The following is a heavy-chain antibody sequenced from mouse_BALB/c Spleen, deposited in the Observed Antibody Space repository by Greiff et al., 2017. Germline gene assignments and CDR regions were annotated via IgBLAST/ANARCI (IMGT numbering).Heavy chain of an antibody. CDR3: AVDDYDGYYFDD. J-gene: IGHJ2*01. D-gene: IGHD2-4*01. CDR1: GFNIKDYY. Sequence: EVQLQESGAELVRSGASVKLSCTASGFNIKDYYMHWVKQRPEQGLEWIGWIDPENGDTEYAPKFQGKATMTADTSSNTAYLQLSSLTSEDTAVYYCAVDDYDGYYFDDWGQGTTLTVSS. CDR2: IDPENGDT. V-gene: IGHV14-4*02.